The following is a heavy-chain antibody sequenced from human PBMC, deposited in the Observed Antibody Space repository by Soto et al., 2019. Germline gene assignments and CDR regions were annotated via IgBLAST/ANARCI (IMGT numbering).Heavy chain of an antibody. D-gene: IGHD3-3*01. CDR3: TTPYYDFWSGRFICDY. J-gene: IGHJ4*02. V-gene: IGHV3-15*01. CDR1: GFTFSNAW. CDR2: IKSKTDGGTT. Sequence: EVQLVESGGGLVKPGGSLRLSCAASGFTFSNAWMSWVRQAPGKGLEWVGRIKSKTDGGTTDYAAPVKGRFTISRDDSKNTLYLQMNSLKTEDTAVYYCTTPYYDFWSGRFICDYWGQGTLVTVSS.